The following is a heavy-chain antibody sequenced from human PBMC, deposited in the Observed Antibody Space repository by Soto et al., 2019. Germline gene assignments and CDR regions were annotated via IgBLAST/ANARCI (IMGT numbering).Heavy chain of an antibody. CDR2: ISAYNGNT. CDR3: ARGMLQGNYYYYYYMDV. Sequence: ASVKVSCKASGYTFTSYAICWVRQAPGQGLEWMGWISAYNGNTNYAQKLQGRVTMTTDTSTSTAYMELRSLRSDDTAVYYCARGMLQGNYYYYYYMDVWGKGTTVTVSS. D-gene: IGHD3-10*02. J-gene: IGHJ6*03. V-gene: IGHV1-18*01. CDR1: GYTFTSYA.